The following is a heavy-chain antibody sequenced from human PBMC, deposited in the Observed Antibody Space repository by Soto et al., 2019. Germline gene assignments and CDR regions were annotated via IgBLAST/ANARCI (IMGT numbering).Heavy chain of an antibody. Sequence: PGGSLRLSCAASGFTFSSYSMNWVRQAPGKGLEWVSSISSSSSYIYYADSVKGRFTISRDNAKNSLYLQMNSLRAEDTAVYYCARDLKEQQLVPWWFDPWGQGTLVTVSS. V-gene: IGHV3-21*01. CDR1: GFTFSSYS. D-gene: IGHD6-13*01. CDR3: ARDLKEQQLVPWWFDP. CDR2: ISSSSSYI. J-gene: IGHJ5*02.